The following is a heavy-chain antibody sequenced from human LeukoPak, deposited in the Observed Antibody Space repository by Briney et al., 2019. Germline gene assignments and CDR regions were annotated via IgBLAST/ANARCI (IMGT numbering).Heavy chain of an antibody. CDR1: GYSISSGYY. CDR3: ARVDSRWFDP. J-gene: IGHJ5*02. Sequence: SETLSLTCAVSGYSISSGYYWGWIRQPPGKGLEWIGSIYHSGSTYYNPSLKSRVTISVDTSKNQFSLKLSSVTAADTAVYYGARVDSRWFDPWGQGTLVTVSS. D-gene: IGHD4-11*01. V-gene: IGHV4-38-2*01. CDR2: IYHSGST.